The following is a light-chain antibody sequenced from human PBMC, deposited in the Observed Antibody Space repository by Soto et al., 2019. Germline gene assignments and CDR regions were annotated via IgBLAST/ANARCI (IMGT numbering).Light chain of an antibody. V-gene: IGKV1-5*01. Sequence: DIQLTQSPSTLSAYVGDRVNMTCRASQSISDWLAWYQQKPGKAPELLISDASTLATGVPSRFSGSGSGTDFTLTISSLQPEDFATYYCQQANSFPLTFGGGTKVDIK. CDR3: QQANSFPLT. J-gene: IGKJ4*01. CDR1: QSISDW. CDR2: DAS.